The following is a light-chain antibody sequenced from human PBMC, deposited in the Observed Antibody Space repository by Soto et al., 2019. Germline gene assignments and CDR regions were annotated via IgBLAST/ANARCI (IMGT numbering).Light chain of an antibody. CDR2: DVR. CDR1: SSDIGGYNF. J-gene: IGLJ2*01. V-gene: IGLV2-11*01. Sequence: QSALTQPRSVSGSPGQSVTISCTGTSSDIGGYNFVSWYQHHPGKAPKLMIYDVRKRPSGVPDRFSGSKSGNTASLTISGLQPEDEADYYCCSYAGGYTQVFGGGTKLTVL. CDR3: CSYAGGYTQV.